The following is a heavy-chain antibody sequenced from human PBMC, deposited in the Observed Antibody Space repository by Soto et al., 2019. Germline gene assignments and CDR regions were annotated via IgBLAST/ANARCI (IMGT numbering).Heavy chain of an antibody. CDR2: IYPGDSDT. J-gene: IGHJ5*02. CDR3: VSALGSSSWSTRWFER. CDR1: GYSFTTYC. Sequence: GESLKISCKGSGYSFTTYCIGWGRQMPGKGLEWMGIIYPGDSDTRYSPSFQGQVTISADKSISTAYLQWSSLKASDTAMYYCVSALGSSSWSTRWFERWGQGTLVTVYS. D-gene: IGHD6-13*01. V-gene: IGHV5-51*01.